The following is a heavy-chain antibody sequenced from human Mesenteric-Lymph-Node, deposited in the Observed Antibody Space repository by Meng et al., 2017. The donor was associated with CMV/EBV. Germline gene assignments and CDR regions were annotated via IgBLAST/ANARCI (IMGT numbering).Heavy chain of an antibody. Sequence: GESLKISCAASGFTFSDYYMSWIRQAPGKGLEWVSYISSSGSTIYYADSVKGRFTISRDNAKNSLYLQMNSLRAEDTAVYYCARGDYYSNYYFDYWGQGTLVTVSS. CDR2: ISSSGSTI. V-gene: IGHV3-11*04. J-gene: IGHJ4*02. CDR1: GFTFSDYY. D-gene: IGHD4-11*01. CDR3: ARGDYYSNYYFDY.